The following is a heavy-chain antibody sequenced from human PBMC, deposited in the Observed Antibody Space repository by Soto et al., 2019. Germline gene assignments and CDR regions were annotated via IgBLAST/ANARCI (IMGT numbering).Heavy chain of an antibody. J-gene: IGHJ4*01. V-gene: IGHV4-59*01. D-gene: IGHD6-13*01. Sequence: PSETLSVTCTVSGGSISSYYWSWIRQPPGKGLEWIGYIYYSGSTNYNPSLKSRVTISVDTSKNQFSLKLSSVTAADTAVYYCARAPVSLYSSRWYYFDYRGQRTPVPVSS. CDR2: IYYSGST. CDR3: ARAPVSLYSSRWYYFDY. CDR1: GGSISSYY.